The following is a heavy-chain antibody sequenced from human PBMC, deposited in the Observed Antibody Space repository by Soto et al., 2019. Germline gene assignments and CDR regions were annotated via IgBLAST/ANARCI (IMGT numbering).Heavy chain of an antibody. CDR3: ARDPHSSSLFSYYYGMDV. CDR1: GFTFSSYS. D-gene: IGHD6-6*01. V-gene: IGHV3-21*01. CDR2: ISSSSSYI. Sequence: GGSLRLSCAASGFTFSSYSMNWVRRAPGKGLEWVSSISSSSSYIYYADSVKGRFTISRDNAKNSLYLQMNSLRAEDTAVYYCARDPHSSSLFSYYYGMDVWGQGTTVTVSS. J-gene: IGHJ6*02.